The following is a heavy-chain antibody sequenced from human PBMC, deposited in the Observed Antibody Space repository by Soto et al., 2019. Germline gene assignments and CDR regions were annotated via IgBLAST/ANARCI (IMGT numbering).Heavy chain of an antibody. D-gene: IGHD3-10*01. J-gene: IGHJ6*03. CDR1: GFTLCSYA. CDR2: ISGSGGST. Sequence: GGALGLSCACSGFTLCSYAMGLVRPAPGEGLEWVSAISGSGGSTYYADSVKGRFTISRDNSKNTLYLQMNSLRAEDTAVYYCAKDLLLWFGDENYMDVWGKGTTVTVSS. V-gene: IGHV3-23*01. CDR3: AKDLLLWFGDENYMDV.